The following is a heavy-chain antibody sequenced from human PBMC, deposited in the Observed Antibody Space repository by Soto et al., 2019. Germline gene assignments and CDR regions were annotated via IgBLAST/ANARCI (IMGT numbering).Heavy chain of an antibody. CDR2: ISYDGSNK. CDR1: GFTFSSYG. D-gene: IGHD2-15*01. V-gene: IGHV3-30*18. J-gene: IGHJ4*02. Sequence: GGSLRLSCAASGFTFSSYGMHWVRQAPGKGLEWVAVISYDGSNKYYADSVKGRFTISRDNSKNTLYLQMNSLRAEDTAVYYCAKDREAVVTGFVDYWGQGTLVTVSS. CDR3: AKDREAVVTGFVDY.